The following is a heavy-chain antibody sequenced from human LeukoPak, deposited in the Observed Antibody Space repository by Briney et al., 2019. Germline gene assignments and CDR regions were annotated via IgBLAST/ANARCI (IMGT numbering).Heavy chain of an antibody. J-gene: IGHJ4*02. D-gene: IGHD3-10*01. CDR1: GGTFSSYA. V-gene: IGHV1-69*04. Sequence: ASVKVSCKASGGTFSSYAISWVRQAPGQGLEWMGRIIPILGIANYAQKFQGRVTITADKSTSTAYMELSSLRSEDTAVYYCARVARVGIGELLRPLDKWGQGTLVSVSS. CDR3: ARVARVGIGELLRPLDK. CDR2: IIPILGIA.